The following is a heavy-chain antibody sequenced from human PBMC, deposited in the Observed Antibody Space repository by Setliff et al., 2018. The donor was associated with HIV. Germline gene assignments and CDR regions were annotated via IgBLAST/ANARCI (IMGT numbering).Heavy chain of an antibody. V-gene: IGHV3-30*04. Sequence: PGGSLRLSCGVSGFPFSNYAMHWVRQAPGKGLEWVAIISDDGSDKHFADSLKGRFTISRDNSKNKMYLQMNSLKIEDTAIYYCARGGGPEPESKLFDYWGQGTLVTVSS. CDR1: GFPFSNYA. CDR3: ARGGGPEPESKLFDY. J-gene: IGHJ4*02. D-gene: IGHD1-26*01. CDR2: ISDDGSDK.